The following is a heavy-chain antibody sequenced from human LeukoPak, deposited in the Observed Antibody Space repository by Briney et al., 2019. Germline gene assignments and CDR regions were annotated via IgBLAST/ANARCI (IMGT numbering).Heavy chain of an antibody. CDR3: ARDDSYGLDY. V-gene: IGHV3-74*03. Sequence: GGSLRLSCEASGFTFSRYWMHWVRQAPGKGLMWVSRINSDGSATTYADFVKGRFTISRDNAKNSLYLQMNSLRAEDTAVYYCARDDSYGLDYWGQGTRVTVSS. CDR1: GFTFSRYW. CDR2: INSDGSAT. J-gene: IGHJ4*02. D-gene: IGHD5-18*01.